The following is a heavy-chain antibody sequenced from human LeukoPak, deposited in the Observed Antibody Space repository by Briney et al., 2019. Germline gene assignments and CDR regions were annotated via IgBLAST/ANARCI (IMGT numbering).Heavy chain of an antibody. V-gene: IGHV3-30*04. Sequence: GRSLRLSCAASGFTFSSYAMHWVRQAPGKGLEWVAVISYDGSNKYYADSVKGRFTISRDNSKNTLYLQMNGLRAEDTAVYYCARGGGGYLDYWGQGTLVTVSS. CDR1: GFTFSSYA. D-gene: IGHD2-15*01. CDR3: ARGGGGYLDY. J-gene: IGHJ4*02. CDR2: ISYDGSNK.